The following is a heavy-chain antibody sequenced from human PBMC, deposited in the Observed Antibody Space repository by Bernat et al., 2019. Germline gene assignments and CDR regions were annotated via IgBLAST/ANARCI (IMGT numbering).Heavy chain of an antibody. J-gene: IGHJ6*02. CDR2: ISYDGSNK. CDR3: ATGTTVRRSYYYYGMDV. V-gene: IGHV3-30-3*01. Sequence: VQLVETGGGLTQPGGSLRLSCAVSGLTVSSNYMSWVRQAPGKGLEWVAVISYDGSNKYYADSVKGRFTISRDKSKNTLYLQMNSLRAEDTAVYYCATGTTVRRSYYYYGMDVWGQGTTVTVSS. CDR1: GLTVSSNY. D-gene: IGHD4-17*01.